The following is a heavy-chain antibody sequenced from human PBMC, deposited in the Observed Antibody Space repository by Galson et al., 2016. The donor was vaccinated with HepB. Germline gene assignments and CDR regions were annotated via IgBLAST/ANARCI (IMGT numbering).Heavy chain of an antibody. J-gene: IGHJ5*02. CDR1: GFTFSTQS. D-gene: IGHD4-11*01. Sequence: SLRLSCAASGFTFSTQSMNWVRQAPGKGLEWVSYIRSSGTSTYYADSVKGRFTISRDNAKNSLYLQMSSLRAEDTAVYYGARGLDSNDYRDHRFDPWGQGALVTVSS. V-gene: IGHV3-48*03. CDR2: IRSSGTST. CDR3: ARGLDSNDYRDHRFDP.